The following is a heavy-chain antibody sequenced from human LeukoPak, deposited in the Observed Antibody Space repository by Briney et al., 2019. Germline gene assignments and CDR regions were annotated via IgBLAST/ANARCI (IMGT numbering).Heavy chain of an antibody. J-gene: IGHJ4*02. CDR2: IYYSGGT. CDR3: ARDTSGYRRGSFDY. CDR1: GGSISSYY. Sequence: SETLSLTCTVSGGSISSYYWIWIRQPPGKGLEWIGYIYYSGGTNYNPSLQSRVTISVDTSNNQFSLKLSSVTAADTAVYYCARDTSGYRRGSFDYWGQGTLVTVSS. V-gene: IGHV4-59*01. D-gene: IGHD3-22*01.